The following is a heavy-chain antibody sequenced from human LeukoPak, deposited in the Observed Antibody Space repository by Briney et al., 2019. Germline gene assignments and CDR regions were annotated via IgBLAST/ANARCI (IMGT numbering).Heavy chain of an antibody. D-gene: IGHD6-19*01. CDR3: AGDLIALAGLEWYFNL. CDR1: GGSISSSDYY. CDR2: IYSGST. J-gene: IGHJ2*01. V-gene: IGHV4-39*02. Sequence: SETLSLTCTVSGGSISSSDYYWGWIRQPPGKGLEWIGSIYSGSTYYNPSLKSRVTMSVDTSKNQFSLKLSSVTAADTAVYYWAGDLIALAGLEWYFNLWGRGTLVTVSS.